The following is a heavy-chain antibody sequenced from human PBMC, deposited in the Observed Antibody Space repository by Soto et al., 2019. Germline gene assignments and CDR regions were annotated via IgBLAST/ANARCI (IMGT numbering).Heavy chain of an antibody. V-gene: IGHV1-46*01. CDR2: INPNGGST. J-gene: IGHJ3*02. CDR1: GYTFINYY. CDR3: AREKGLVRRNVLFDI. Sequence: GASVKVSCKSSGYTFINYYMHWVRQAPGQGLEWMGIINPNGGSTTYAQKFQGRVTLTRDTSTNTVNMELSSLRSEDTAVYYCAREKGLVRRNVLFDIGGQGKMATV. D-gene: IGHD6-19*01.